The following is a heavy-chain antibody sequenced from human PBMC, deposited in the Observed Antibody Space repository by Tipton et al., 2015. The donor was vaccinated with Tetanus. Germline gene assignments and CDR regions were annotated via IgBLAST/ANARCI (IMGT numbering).Heavy chain of an antibody. Sequence: TLSLTCTVSGGSINSVNYYWSWIRQPPGKGLEWIGYVFHSGSTKYNPSLKSRVTISVDTSKNQFSLKLRSVTAADTAVYYCASYNIPYYFDYWGRGTLVTVSS. CDR2: VFHSGST. D-gene: IGHD2-2*02. CDR1: GGSINSVNYY. CDR3: ASYNIPYYFDY. V-gene: IGHV4-61*01. J-gene: IGHJ4*02.